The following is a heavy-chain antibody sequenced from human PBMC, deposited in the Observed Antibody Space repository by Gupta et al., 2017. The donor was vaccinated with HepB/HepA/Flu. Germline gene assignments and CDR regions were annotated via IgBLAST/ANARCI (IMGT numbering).Heavy chain of an antibody. D-gene: IGHD3-3*01. Sequence: QVPLRESGPGLVKPSQPPSLTRTVSGGFICSGGYYCGWIRQHPGKGLDWIGYIYYSGATYYNPSLKSRVTLSLDTSKNQFSLKLRSVTAADTAVYYCARWSGYADSWGQGTLVTVSS. CDR1: GGFICSGGYY. V-gene: IGHV4-31*03. CDR2: IYYSGAT. J-gene: IGHJ4*02. CDR3: ARWSGYADS.